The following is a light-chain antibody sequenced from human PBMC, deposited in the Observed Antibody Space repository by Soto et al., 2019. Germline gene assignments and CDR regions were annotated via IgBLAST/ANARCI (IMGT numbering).Light chain of an antibody. CDR3: QQRSNWPTWT. J-gene: IGKJ1*01. Sequence: IVLTHSPGTLSLSPGEIATLSCRAVQSVSSSYLAWYQQKPGQAPRLLIYDASNRATGIPARFSGSGSGTDFTLTISSLEPEDFAVYYCQQRSNWPTWTFGQGTKVDIK. V-gene: IGKV3-11*01. CDR2: DAS. CDR1: QSVSSSY.